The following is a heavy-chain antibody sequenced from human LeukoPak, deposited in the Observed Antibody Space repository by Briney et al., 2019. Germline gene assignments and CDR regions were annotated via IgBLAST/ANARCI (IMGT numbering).Heavy chain of an antibody. V-gene: IGHV3-23*01. D-gene: IGHD3-3*01. J-gene: IGHJ3*02. Sequence: GGSLRLSCVASGFTFSDYAMNWVRQAPGKGLEWVSVISTSGSGTYYADSVKGRFTISRDNSKNTLYLQSNNLRAEDTAIYYCANGRTIFGVVTDDAFDIWGQGTMVTVSS. CDR3: ANGRTIFGVVTDDAFDI. CDR1: GFTFSDYA. CDR2: ISTSGSGT.